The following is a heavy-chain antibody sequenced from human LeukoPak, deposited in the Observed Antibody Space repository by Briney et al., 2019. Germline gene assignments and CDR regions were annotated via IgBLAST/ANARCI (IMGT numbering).Heavy chain of an antibody. V-gene: IGHV4-59*08. D-gene: IGHD2-2*01. CDR3: ARTLYCIGTTCYSPELFES. CDR1: GGSISSYY. J-gene: IGHJ4*02. Sequence: SETLSLTCTVSGGSISSYYWSWIRQPPGKGLEWIGYIYYSGSTNYNPSLKSRVTISVDTSKNQFSLKLTSLTAADTAVYYCARTLYCIGTTCYSPELFESWGQGTLVIVSS. CDR2: IYYSGST.